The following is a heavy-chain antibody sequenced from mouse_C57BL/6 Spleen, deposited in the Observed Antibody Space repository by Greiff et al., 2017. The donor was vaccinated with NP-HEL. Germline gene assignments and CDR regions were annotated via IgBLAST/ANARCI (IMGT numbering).Heavy chain of an antibody. V-gene: IGHV1-69*01. Sequence: QVQLQQSGAELVMPGASVKLSCKAPGYTFTSYWMHWVKQRPGQGLEWIGEIVPSDSYTNYNQKFKGKSTLTVDKSSSTAYMQLSSLTSEDSAVYYCAREVTRTEYCGYWGQGTTLTVSS. CDR1: GYTFTSYW. CDR3: AREVTRTEYCGY. D-gene: IGHD2-5*01. CDR2: IVPSDSYT. J-gene: IGHJ2*01.